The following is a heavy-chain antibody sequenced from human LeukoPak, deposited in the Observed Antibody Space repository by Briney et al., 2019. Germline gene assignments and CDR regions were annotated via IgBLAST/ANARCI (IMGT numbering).Heavy chain of an antibody. CDR1: GYTFTNHG. Sequence: GASVKVSCKASGYTFTNHGISWVRQAPGQGLEWVGWISAYNGNTKYAQKLQGRVTMTTDTSASTAYMELRSLRSDDTAMYYCARRLERHHDFDYWGQGTLVTVSS. CDR2: ISAYNGNT. J-gene: IGHJ4*02. V-gene: IGHV1-18*01. CDR3: ARRLERHHDFDY. D-gene: IGHD1-1*01.